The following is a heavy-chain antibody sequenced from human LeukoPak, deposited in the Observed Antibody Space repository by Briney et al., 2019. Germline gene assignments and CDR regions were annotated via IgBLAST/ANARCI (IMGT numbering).Heavy chain of an antibody. CDR2: ISYDGSNK. CDR1: GFTFSSYA. D-gene: IGHD3-22*01. V-gene: IGHV3-30-3*01. J-gene: IGHJ4*02. CDR3: AKDLRGLDSSRVFDY. Sequence: GGSLRLSCAASGFTFSSYAMHWVRQAPGKGLEWVAVISYDGSNKYYADSVKGRFTISRDNSKNTLYLQMNSLRAEDTAVYYCAKDLRGLDSSRVFDYWGQGTLVTVSS.